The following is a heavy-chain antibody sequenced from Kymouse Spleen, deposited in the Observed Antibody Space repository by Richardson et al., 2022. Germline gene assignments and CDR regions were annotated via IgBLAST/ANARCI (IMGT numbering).Heavy chain of an antibody. J-gene: IGHJ3*02. V-gene: IGHV4-34*01. Sequence: QVQLQQWGAGLLKPSETLSLTCAVYGGSFSGYYWSWIRQPPGKGLEWIGEINHSGSTNYNPSLKSRVTISVDTSKNQFSLKLSSVTAADTAVYYCAREDDYSNYAAAFDIWGQGTMVTVSS. CDR3: AREDDYSNYAAAFDI. D-gene: IGHD4-11,IGHD4-11*01. CDR2: INHSGST. CDR1: GGSFSGYY.